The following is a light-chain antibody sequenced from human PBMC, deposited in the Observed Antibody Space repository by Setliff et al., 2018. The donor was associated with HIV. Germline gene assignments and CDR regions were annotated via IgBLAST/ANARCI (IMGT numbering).Light chain of an antibody. CDR3: SSYTSTTNDML. CDR1: SRDVGNYDY. CDR2: EVT. Sequence: QSVLTQPASVSGSPGQSITISCTGTSRDVGNYDYVSWYQQHPGKAPKLLIYEVTNRPSGISNRFSGSKFDNTASLTISGLQAEDEADYYCSSYTSTTNDMLFGGGTK. J-gene: IGLJ2*01. V-gene: IGLV2-14*01.